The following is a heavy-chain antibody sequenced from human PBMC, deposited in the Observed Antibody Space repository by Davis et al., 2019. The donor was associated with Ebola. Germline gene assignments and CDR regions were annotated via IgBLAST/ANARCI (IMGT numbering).Heavy chain of an antibody. Sequence: ASVPVSCKASRYTFTGYYMHWVRQAPGQGLEWMGWINPNSGGTNYAQKFQGWVTMTRDTSISTAYMELSRLRSDDTAVYYCARGAIVVVPAARNWFDPWGQGTLVTVSS. CDR1: RYTFTGYY. CDR3: ARGAIVVVPAARNWFDP. CDR2: INPNSGGT. V-gene: IGHV1-2*04. D-gene: IGHD2-2*01. J-gene: IGHJ5*02.